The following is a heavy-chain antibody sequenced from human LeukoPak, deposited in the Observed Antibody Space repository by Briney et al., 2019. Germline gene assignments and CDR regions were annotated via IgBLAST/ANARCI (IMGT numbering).Heavy chain of an antibody. D-gene: IGHD4-17*01. CDR1: GYTFTSYG. CDR2: ISAYNGNT. J-gene: IGHJ6*02. V-gene: IGHV1-18*01. CDR3: ATDDYGDYRMIYYYGMDV. Sequence: ASVKVSCKASGYTFTSYGISWVRQAPGQGLEWMGWISAYNGNTNYAQKLQGRVTMTTDTSTSTAYMELRSLRSDDTAVYYCATDDYGDYRMIYYYGMDVWGQGTTVTVSS.